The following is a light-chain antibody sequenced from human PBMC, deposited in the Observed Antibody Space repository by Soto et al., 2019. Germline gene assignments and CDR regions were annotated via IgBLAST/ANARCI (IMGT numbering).Light chain of an antibody. Sequence: DVVMTQSPLSLPVTLGQPASISCRSNQSLVHSDGIAYFSWFQQRPGRSPRRLIYKVSNRDSGVPARFSGSGSGTDFVLKISRVEAEHVGVYYCMQGTHWPITFGQGTRLDIK. CDR1: QSLVHSDGIAY. CDR3: MQGTHWPIT. CDR2: KVS. V-gene: IGKV2-30*02. J-gene: IGKJ5*01.